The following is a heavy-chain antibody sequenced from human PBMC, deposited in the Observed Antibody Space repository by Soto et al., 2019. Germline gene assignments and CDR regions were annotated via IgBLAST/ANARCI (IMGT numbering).Heavy chain of an antibody. CDR3: ARHHDS. Sequence: PSETLSLTCTVSGGSIRSYYWSWIRQPPGKGLEWVGYIYDIGSTDYNPSLKSRVIISGDTSKNQFSLKLSSVTAADTAVYYCARHHDSWGQGTLVTVSS. V-gene: IGHV4-59*08. J-gene: IGHJ4*02. CDR1: GGSIRSYY. CDR2: IYDIGST.